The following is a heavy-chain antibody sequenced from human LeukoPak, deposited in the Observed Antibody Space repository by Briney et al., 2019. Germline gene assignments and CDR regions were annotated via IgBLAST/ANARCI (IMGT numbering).Heavy chain of an antibody. CDR1: GFTVSSNY. CDR3: AKYYGAS. V-gene: IGHV3-53*01. Sequence: GGSLRLSCAASGFTVSSNYMTWVRQAPGKGLEWVSVIYSGGGTDYADSVKGRFTISRDNSRNTLYPQMNSLRAEDTAMYYCAKYYGASWGQGTLVTVSS. J-gene: IGHJ4*02. CDR2: IYSGGGT.